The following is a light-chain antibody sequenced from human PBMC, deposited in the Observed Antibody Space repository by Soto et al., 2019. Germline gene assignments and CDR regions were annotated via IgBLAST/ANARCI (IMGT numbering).Light chain of an antibody. Sequence: DIQMTQSPSTLSASVGDRVTITCRASQSISSWLAWYQQEPGKAPKILLYKASSLESGVPSRFSGSGSGTEFTLTISSLQPDDFATYYCQQYNSYPITFGQGTRLQIK. CDR1: QSISSW. V-gene: IGKV1-5*03. CDR2: KAS. J-gene: IGKJ5*01. CDR3: QQYNSYPIT.